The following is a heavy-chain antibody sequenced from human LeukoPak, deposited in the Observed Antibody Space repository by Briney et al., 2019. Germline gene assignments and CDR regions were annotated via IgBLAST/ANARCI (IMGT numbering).Heavy chain of an antibody. Sequence: SETLSLTCAVYGGSFSGYYWSWIRQPPGKGLEWIGEINHSGSTNYNPSLKSRVTISVDTSKNQFSLKLSSVTAADTAVYYCARRQGCSSTSCWIGYYYYYYMDVWGKGTTVTVSS. D-gene: IGHD2-2*01. V-gene: IGHV4-34*01. CDR3: ARRQGCSSTSCWIGYYYYYYMDV. CDR2: INHSGST. J-gene: IGHJ6*03. CDR1: GGSFSGYY.